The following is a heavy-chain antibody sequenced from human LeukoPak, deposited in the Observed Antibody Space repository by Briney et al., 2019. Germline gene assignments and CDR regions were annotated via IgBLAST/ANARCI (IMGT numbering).Heavy chain of an antibody. CDR2: IYYSGST. Sequence: PSETLSLTCTVSGGSISSSSYYWGWIRQPPGKGLEWIGYIYYSGSTNYNPSLKSRVTISVDTSKNQFSLKLSSVTAADTAVYYCARVGYYDSSGYGIDYWGQGTLVTVSS. CDR1: GGSISSSSYY. V-gene: IGHV4-61*05. J-gene: IGHJ4*02. D-gene: IGHD3-22*01. CDR3: ARVGYYDSSGYGIDY.